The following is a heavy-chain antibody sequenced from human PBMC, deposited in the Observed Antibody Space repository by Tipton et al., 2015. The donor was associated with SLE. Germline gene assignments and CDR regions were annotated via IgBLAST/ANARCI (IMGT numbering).Heavy chain of an antibody. J-gene: IGHJ3*02. CDR1: GGTFSSYT. D-gene: IGHD1-7*01. Sequence: QLVQSGAEVKKPGSSVKVSCKASGGTFSSYTISWVRQAPGQGLEWMGRIIPILGIANYAQKFQGRVTITADKSTSTAYMELSSLRSEDTAVYYCARGTTDPYAFDIWGQGTMVTVSS. CDR2: IIPILGIA. V-gene: IGHV1-69*09. CDR3: ARGTTDPYAFDI.